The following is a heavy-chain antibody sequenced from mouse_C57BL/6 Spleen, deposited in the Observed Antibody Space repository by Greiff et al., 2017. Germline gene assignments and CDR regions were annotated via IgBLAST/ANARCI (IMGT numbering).Heavy chain of an antibody. CDR2: ISYDGSN. CDR3: ARGLRQGFAY. V-gene: IGHV3-6*01. J-gene: IGHJ3*01. D-gene: IGHD2-4*01. Sequence: ESGPGLVKPSQSLSLTCSVTGYSITSCYYWNWIRQLPGNKLEWMGYISYDGSNNYNPSLKNRISITLDTSKNQFFLKLNSVTTEDTATYYCARGLRQGFAYWGQGTLVTVSA. CDR1: GYSITSCYY.